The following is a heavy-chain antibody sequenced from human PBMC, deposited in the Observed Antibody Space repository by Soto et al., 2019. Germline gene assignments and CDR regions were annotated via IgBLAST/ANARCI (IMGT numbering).Heavy chain of an antibody. J-gene: IGHJ3*02. CDR3: ATGAKDAFDI. D-gene: IGHD4-17*01. CDR2: TYYRSKWYN. CDR1: GYSVSSNSGA. Sequence: QTLSLTWPISGYSVSSNSGALNLSRQSPSRGLEWLGRTYYRSKWYNDYAVSVKSRITINPDTSKNQFSLQLNSVTPEDTAVYYCATGAKDAFDIWGQGTMVTVSS. V-gene: IGHV6-1*01.